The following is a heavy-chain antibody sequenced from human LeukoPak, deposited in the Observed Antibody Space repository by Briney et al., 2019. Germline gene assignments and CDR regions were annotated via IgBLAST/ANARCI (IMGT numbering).Heavy chain of an antibody. J-gene: IGHJ3*02. CDR1: GYRFTSYW. CDR3: ARRAIFGGRREHAFDI. D-gene: IGHD3-3*01. V-gene: IGHV5-51*01. Sequence: GASLKISCKGSGYRFTSYWIGWVRQLPGKGLEWMGIIYPGDSDTRYSPSFQGQVTISADKSISTAYLQWSSLKASDTAMYYCARRAIFGGRREHAFDIWGQGTMVTVSS. CDR2: IYPGDSDT.